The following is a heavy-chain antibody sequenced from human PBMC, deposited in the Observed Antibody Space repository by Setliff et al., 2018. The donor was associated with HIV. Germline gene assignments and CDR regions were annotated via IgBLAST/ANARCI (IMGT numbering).Heavy chain of an antibody. CDR2: IYYSGST. D-gene: IGHD4-17*01. Sequence: SETLSLTCAVSAYSISSGYYWGWIRQFPGKGLEWIGSIYYSGSTYYHPSLKSRVTISVDTSKNQFSLKLTSVTASDTAVYYCARAAAGNTGPFDLWGQGSPVTVSS. J-gene: IGHJ4*02. CDR3: ARAAAGNTGPFDL. V-gene: IGHV4-38-2*01. CDR1: AYSISSGYY.